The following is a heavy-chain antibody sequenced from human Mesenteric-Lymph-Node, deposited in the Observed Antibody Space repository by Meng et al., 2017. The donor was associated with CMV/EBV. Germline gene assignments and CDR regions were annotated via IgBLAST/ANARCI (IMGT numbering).Heavy chain of an antibody. CDR2: FYSPGST. CDR1: GGSGSSVDQS. J-gene: IGHJ4*02. Sequence: APGGSGSSVDQSWSRVRQPPGRRVQVLAYFYSPGSTYYNPSLKGRVTMSMDRSKNQFSLKLTSVTAADTAVYYCANDYGSGSYRFDYWGQGILVTVSS. D-gene: IGHD3-10*01. CDR3: ANDYGSGSYRFDY. V-gene: IGHV4-30-2*01.